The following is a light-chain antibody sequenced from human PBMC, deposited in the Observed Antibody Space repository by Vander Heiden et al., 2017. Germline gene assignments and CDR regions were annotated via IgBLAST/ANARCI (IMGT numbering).Light chain of an antibody. CDR3: SSYTSSSTLGV. CDR1: SSDVGSYNY. V-gene: IGLV2-14*03. Sequence: QSALTQPASVSGSPRQSLTLSCTGTSSDVGSYNYVSWYQQHPGKAPKLMIYDVSNRPSGVSNRFSGSKSGNTASLTISGLQAEDEADYYCSSYTSSSTLGVFGGGTKLTVL. CDR2: DVS. J-gene: IGLJ2*01.